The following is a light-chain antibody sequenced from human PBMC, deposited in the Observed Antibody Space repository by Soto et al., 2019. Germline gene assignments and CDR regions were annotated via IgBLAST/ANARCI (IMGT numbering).Light chain of an antibody. CDR3: QQYYSSPRT. CDR2: AAS. CDR1: QRISTY. J-gene: IGKJ1*01. V-gene: IGKV1-39*01. Sequence: DIQMTQSPSTLSAGVGDIVTITGRASQRISTYLNWYQQKPGKAPTLLIYAASSLQSGVPSRFSGGGSGTDFTLTISTLQPEDFATYFCQQYYSSPRTFGQGTKVEIK.